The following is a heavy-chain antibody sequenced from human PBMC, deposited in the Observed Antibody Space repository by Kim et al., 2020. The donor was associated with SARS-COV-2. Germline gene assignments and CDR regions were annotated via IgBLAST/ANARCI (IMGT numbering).Heavy chain of an antibody. Sequence: SETLSLTCTVSGGSISSGGYYWSWIRQHPGKGLEWIGYIYYSGSTYYNPSLKSRVTISVDTSKNQFSLKLSSVTAADTAVYYCAVDSSGSPFDYWGQGTLVTVSS. CDR1: GGSISSGGYY. D-gene: IGHD6-19*01. J-gene: IGHJ4*02. V-gene: IGHV4-31*03. CDR3: AVDSSGSPFDY. CDR2: IYYSGST.